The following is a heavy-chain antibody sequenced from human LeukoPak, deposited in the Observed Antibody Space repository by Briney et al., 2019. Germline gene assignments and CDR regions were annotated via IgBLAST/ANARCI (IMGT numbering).Heavy chain of an antibody. CDR3: ARGTYYYGSGDAYYYYGMDV. J-gene: IGHJ6*02. V-gene: IGHV4-31*03. D-gene: IGHD3-10*01. CDR2: IYYSGST. CDR1: GGSISSGGYY. Sequence: SETLSLTCTVSGGSISSGGYYWSWIRQHPGKGLEWIGYIYYSGSTYYNPSLKSRVTISVDTSKNQSSLKLSSVTAADTAVYYCARGTYYYGSGDAYYYYGMDVWGQGTTVTVSS.